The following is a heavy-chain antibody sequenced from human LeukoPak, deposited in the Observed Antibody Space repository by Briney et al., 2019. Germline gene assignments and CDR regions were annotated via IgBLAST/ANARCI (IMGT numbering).Heavy chain of an antibody. CDR2: FYSSGST. D-gene: IGHD6-19*01. Sequence: SETLSLTCNVAGDPLNDNLYYWGWIRQSPGKGLEWIGAFYSSGSTSSHSFLKSRVTISVDTSRTQLSLKLDSVTDTDTAVYYCVRDGRFDSACFDSWGPGILVTVSS. CDR3: VRDGRFDSACFDS. CDR1: GDPLNDNLYY. V-gene: IGHV4-39*07. J-gene: IGHJ4*02.